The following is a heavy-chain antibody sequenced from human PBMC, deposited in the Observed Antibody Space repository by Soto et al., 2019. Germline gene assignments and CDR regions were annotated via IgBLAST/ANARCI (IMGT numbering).Heavy chain of an antibody. CDR3: ARVYGGDWRYFDY. V-gene: IGHV4-31*03. CDR1: EGSTSIGGYD. Sequence: PSETLSLACTLSEGSTSIGGYDWSWIRQHPGKGLEWIGYIYYGGSTYYTPSLKSRVTISVDTSKNQFSLKLSSVTAADTAVYYCARVYGGDWRYFDYWGHGTMVTVSS. CDR2: IYYGGST. D-gene: IGHD2-21*02. J-gene: IGHJ4*01.